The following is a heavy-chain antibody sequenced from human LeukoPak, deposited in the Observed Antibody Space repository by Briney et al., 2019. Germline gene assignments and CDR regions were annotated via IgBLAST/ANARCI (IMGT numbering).Heavy chain of an antibody. V-gene: IGHV3-23*01. CDR3: AKDRTVGASYWYFDL. J-gene: IGHJ2*01. CDR1: AFTFGSYA. Sequence: GGSLRLSCAASAFTFGSYAVSWVRQAPGQGLEWVSGISETGGGTYYADSVKGRFTISRDSSMNTLFLHMNTLRAEDTAIYYCAKDRTVGASYWYFDLWGRGTLVTVSS. CDR2: ISETGGGT. D-gene: IGHD1-26*01.